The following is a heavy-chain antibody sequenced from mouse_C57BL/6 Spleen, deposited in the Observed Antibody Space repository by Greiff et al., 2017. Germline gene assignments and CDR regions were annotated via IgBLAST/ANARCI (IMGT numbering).Heavy chain of an antibody. CDR2: ISYDGSN. V-gene: IGHV3-6*01. CDR1: GYSITSGYY. J-gene: IGHJ2*01. Sequence: EVKLQESGPGLVKPSQSLSLTCSVTGYSITSGYYWNWIRQFPGNKLESMGYISYDGSNNYNPSLKNRISITRDTSKNQFFLKLNSVTTEDTATYYCARYDGNFFDYWGQGTTLTVSS. CDR3: ARYDGNFFDY. D-gene: IGHD2-3*01.